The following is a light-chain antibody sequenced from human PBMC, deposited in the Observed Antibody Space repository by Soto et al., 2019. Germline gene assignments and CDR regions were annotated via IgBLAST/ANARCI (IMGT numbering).Light chain of an antibody. CDR2: GAS. Sequence: DIQMTQSPSSLSASVGDRLTITCRASQSIDNYLNWYQQKPGKAPNLLVYGASSLQSGVPSRFSGSGSGTDFTFTISSLQAEDIATYFCQQYDSVFTFGQGTRLEI. CDR3: QQYDSVFT. V-gene: IGKV1-33*01. J-gene: IGKJ5*01. CDR1: QSIDNY.